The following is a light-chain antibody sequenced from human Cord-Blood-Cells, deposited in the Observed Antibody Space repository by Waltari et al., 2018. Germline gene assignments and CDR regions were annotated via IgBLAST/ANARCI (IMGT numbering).Light chain of an antibody. CDR1: STHIGSNT. CDR2: SNN. CDR3: AAWDDSLNGVV. Sequence: QSVLTQPPSASGTPGQRVTSSCSGSSTHIGSNTVNWYQQLPGTAPNLLIYSNNQRPSGVPDRFSGSKSGTSASLAISGLQSEDEADYYCAAWDDSLNGVVFGGGTKLTVL. V-gene: IGLV1-44*01. J-gene: IGLJ2*01.